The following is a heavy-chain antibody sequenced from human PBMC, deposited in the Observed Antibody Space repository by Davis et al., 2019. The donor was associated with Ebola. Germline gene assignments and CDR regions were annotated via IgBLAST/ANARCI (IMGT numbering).Heavy chain of an antibody. Sequence: GESLKISCAASGFTFDDYAMTWVRQVPGKGLEWLSGINWNGASTGYADSVKGRFTISRDNANNFLYLRMSSLSAEDTALYHCARVNAVTGYSRFDPWGQGTLVTVSS. CDR2: INWNGAST. CDR1: GFTFDDYA. CDR3: ARVNAVTGYSRFDP. D-gene: IGHD3-9*01. J-gene: IGHJ5*02. V-gene: IGHV3-20*01.